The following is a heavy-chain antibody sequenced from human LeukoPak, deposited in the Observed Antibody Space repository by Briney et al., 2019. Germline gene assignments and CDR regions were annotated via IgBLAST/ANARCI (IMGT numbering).Heavy chain of an antibody. CDR1: EYTFTSYY. V-gene: IGHV1-46*01. CDR3: ARDRNGYGDYGGFDY. Sequence: ASVKVSCKASEYTFTSYYMHWVRQAPGQGLEWMGIISPSGGSTSYAQKFQGRVTMTRDTSTSTVYMELSSLRSEDTAVYYCARDRNGYGDYGGFDYWGQGTLVTVSS. J-gene: IGHJ4*02. CDR2: ISPSGGST. D-gene: IGHD4-17*01.